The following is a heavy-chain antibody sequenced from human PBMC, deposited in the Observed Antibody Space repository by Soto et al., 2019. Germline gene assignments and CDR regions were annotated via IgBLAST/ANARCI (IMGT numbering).Heavy chain of an antibody. CDR2: IIPIFGTA. J-gene: IGHJ5*02. CDR3: ARDWGLYYDFWSGYQP. CDR1: GGTFSSYA. Sequence: QVQLVQSGAEVKKPGSSVKVSCKASGGTFSSYAISWVRQAPGQGLEWMGGIIPIFGTANYAQKFQGRVTITAGESTSTAYMELSSLRSEDTAVYYCARDWGLYYDFWSGYQPWGQGTLVTVSS. V-gene: IGHV1-69*12. D-gene: IGHD3-3*01.